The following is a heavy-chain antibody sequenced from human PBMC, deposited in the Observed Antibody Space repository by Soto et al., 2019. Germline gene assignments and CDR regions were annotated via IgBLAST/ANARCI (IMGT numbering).Heavy chain of an antibody. D-gene: IGHD2-15*01. CDR3: AREMDGGIYSPFDY. Sequence: ASVKVSCKASGYIFTNYIINWVRQAPGQGLEWMGWISPYNANTNYAQNLQDRVTMTTDTSTTTAYLEGRSLRSDDTAFYYCAREMDGGIYSPFDYGGQGTLVPVSS. CDR1: GYIFTNYI. CDR2: ISPYNANT. V-gene: IGHV1-18*04. J-gene: IGHJ4*02.